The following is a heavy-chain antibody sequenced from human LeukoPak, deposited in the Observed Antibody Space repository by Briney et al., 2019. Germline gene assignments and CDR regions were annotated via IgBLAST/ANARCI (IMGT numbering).Heavy chain of an antibody. CDR1: GFTVSSNY. J-gene: IGHJ4*02. D-gene: IGHD3-22*01. Sequence: PGGSLRLSCAASGFTVSSNYMSWVRQAPGKGLEWVSVIYSGGSTYYADSVKGRFTISGDNSKNTLYLQMNSLRAEDTAVYYCARDRRSSGYYYVSWGQGTLVTVSS. V-gene: IGHV3-53*01. CDR2: IYSGGST. CDR3: ARDRRSSGYYYVS.